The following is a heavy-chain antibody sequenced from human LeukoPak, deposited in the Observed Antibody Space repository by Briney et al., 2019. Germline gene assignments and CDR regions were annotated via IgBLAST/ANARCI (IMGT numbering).Heavy chain of an antibody. CDR1: GFTFSNYG. CDR2: ISGSGGST. Sequence: GGSLRLSCAASGFTFSNYGMHWVRQAPGKGLEWVSAISGSGGSTYYADSVKGRFTISRDNSKNTLYLQMNSLRAEDTAVYYCAKDEWGESGYWGQGTLVTVSS. J-gene: IGHJ4*02. CDR3: AKDEWGESGY. D-gene: IGHD3-16*01. V-gene: IGHV3-23*01.